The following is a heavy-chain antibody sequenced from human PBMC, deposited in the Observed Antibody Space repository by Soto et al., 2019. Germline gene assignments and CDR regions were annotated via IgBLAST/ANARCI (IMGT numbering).Heavy chain of an antibody. CDR2: ISSTTNYI. Sequence: GGSLRLSCAASGFTFTMYSMNWVRQAPGKGLEWVSSISSTTNYIYYGDSMKGRFTISRDNAKNSLYLEMNSLRAEDTAVYYCARESEDLTSNFDYWGQGTLVTAPQ. V-gene: IGHV3-21*06. J-gene: IGHJ4*02. CDR3: ARESEDLTSNFDY. CDR1: GFTFTMYS.